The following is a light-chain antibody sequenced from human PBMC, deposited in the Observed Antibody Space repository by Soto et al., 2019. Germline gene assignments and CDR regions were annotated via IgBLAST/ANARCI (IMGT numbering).Light chain of an antibody. CDR3: QQTYNTPVT. CDR1: QIISGY. V-gene: IGKV1-39*01. CDR2: GAS. J-gene: IGKJ3*01. Sequence: DIQMTQSPASLSASVGDRVTITCRASQIISGYLNWYLQKPGKAPKHLIYGASTLQSGVPSRFTGSGSETSFTLTISSLQPEDFGTYYCQQTYNTPVTFGPGTKVDIK.